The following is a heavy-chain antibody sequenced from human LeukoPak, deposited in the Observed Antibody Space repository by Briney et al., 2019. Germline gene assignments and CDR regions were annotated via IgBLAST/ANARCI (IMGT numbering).Heavy chain of an antibody. V-gene: IGHV1-18*01. CDR1: GYTFTSYG. CDR2: ISAYNGNT. D-gene: IGHD3-3*01. CDR3: ARGSVARFLEWSLPYYYYYYMDV. Sequence: ASVKVSCKASGYTFTSYGISWVRQAPGQGLEWMGWISAYNGNTNYAQKLQGRVTMTTDTSTSTAYMELRSLRSDDTAVYYCARGSVARFLEWSLPYYYYYYMDVWGKGTTVTVSS. J-gene: IGHJ6*03.